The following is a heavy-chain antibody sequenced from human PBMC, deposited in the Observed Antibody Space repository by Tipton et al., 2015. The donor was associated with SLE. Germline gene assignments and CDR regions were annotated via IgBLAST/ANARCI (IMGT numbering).Heavy chain of an antibody. D-gene: IGHD3-16*01. Sequence: SLRLSCTGSGFTFGDYAMTWVRQAPGKGLEWVGFIRSEAHGGTTEYDASVKGRFSISRDDSKSIAYLHPTSLETEDTAVYYCSRGLRRASYFDYWGQGTLVTVSS. CDR2: IRSEAHGGTT. CDR3: SRGLRRASYFDY. V-gene: IGHV3-49*04. CDR1: GFTFGDYA. J-gene: IGHJ4*02.